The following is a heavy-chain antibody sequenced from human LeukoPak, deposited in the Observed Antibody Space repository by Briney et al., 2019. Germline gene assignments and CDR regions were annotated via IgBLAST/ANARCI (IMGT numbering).Heavy chain of an antibody. D-gene: IGHD3-22*01. CDR3: ARAPTYYYDSSGYIPDVFDI. V-gene: IGHV4-34*01. Sequence: PSETLSLTCAVYGGSFSDYYWSWIRQPPGKGLEWIGEINHSGNTNYNPSLKSRVTISVDTSKNQFSLKLSSVTAADTAVFYCARAPTYYYDSSGYIPDVFDIWGQGTMVTVSS. CDR2: INHSGNT. J-gene: IGHJ3*02. CDR1: GGSFSDYY.